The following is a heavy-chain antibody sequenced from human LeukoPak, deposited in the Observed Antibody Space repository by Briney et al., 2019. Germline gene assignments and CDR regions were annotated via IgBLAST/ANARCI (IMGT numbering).Heavy chain of an antibody. V-gene: IGHV3-21*04. CDR2: ITSSSTYT. CDR3: ARAFKVPSWYFDL. Sequence: GGSLRLSCAASGFSFSSYNMNWVRQTPGKGLEWVSSITSSSTYTFYADSVKGRFTISRDNAKNSVYLQMNSLRAEDTAVYYCARAFKVPSWYFDLWGRGTLVTVSS. CDR1: GFSFSSYN. J-gene: IGHJ2*01.